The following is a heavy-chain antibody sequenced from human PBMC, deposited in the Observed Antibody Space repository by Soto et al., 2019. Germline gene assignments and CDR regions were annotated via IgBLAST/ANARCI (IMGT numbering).Heavy chain of an antibody. CDR3: ARVVTVVKSFHYWYFDL. CDR2: IIPIFGTA. Sequence: QVQLVQSGAEVKKPGSSVKVSCKASGGTFSSYAISWVRQAPGQGLEWMGGIIPIFGTANYAQKFQGRVTITADESXRXXYVELGSLRSEDTAVYYCARVVTVVKSFHYWYFDLWGRGTLVTVSS. CDR1: GGTFSSYA. J-gene: IGHJ2*01. D-gene: IGHD2-15*01. V-gene: IGHV1-69*12.